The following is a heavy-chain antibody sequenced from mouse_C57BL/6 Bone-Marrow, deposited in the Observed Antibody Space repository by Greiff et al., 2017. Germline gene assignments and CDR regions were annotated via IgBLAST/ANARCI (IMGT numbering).Heavy chain of an antibody. CDR3: ARGYYDYAMDY. J-gene: IGHJ4*01. CDR1: GYTFTSYW. V-gene: IGHV1-55*01. Sequence: VQLQQPGAELVKPGASVKMSCKASGYTFTSYWITWVKQRPGQGLAWIGDIYPGSGSTNYNAKLKSKATLTVDTSSSTAYMQLSRLTSDDSAVDYCARGYYDYAMDYWGQGTSVTVSS. CDR2: IYPGSGST. D-gene: IGHD2-3*01.